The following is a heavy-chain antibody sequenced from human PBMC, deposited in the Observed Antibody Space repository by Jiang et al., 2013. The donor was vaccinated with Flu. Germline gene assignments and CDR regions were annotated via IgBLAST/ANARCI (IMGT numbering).Heavy chain of an antibody. CDR2: IIPIFGTA. J-gene: IGHJ4*02. V-gene: IGHV1-69*01. CDR3: ARDEYYYGSGSYPFDY. Sequence: IIPIFGTANYAQKFQGRVTITADESTSTAYMELSSLRSEDTAVYYCARDEYYYGSGSYPFDYWGQGTLVTVSS. D-gene: IGHD3-10*01.